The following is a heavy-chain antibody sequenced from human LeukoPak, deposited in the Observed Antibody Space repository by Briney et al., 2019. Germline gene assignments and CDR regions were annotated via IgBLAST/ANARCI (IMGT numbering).Heavy chain of an antibody. V-gene: IGHV4-39*01. Sequence: SETLSLTCTVSGGSISSSSYYWGWIRQPPGKGLEWIGSIYYSGSTYYNPSLKSRVTISVDTSKNQFSLKLSSVTAADTAVYYCARQYLGGPAAILTPRDAFDIWGQGTMVTVSS. CDR1: GGSISSSSYY. CDR3: ARQYLGGPAAILTPRDAFDI. CDR2: IYYSGST. J-gene: IGHJ3*02. D-gene: IGHD2-2*01.